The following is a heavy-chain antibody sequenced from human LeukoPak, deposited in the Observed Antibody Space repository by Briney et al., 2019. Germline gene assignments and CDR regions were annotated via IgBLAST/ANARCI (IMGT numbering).Heavy chain of an antibody. J-gene: IGHJ4*02. CDR2: ISGSGGST. Sequence: GGSLRLSCAASGFTFSSYAMSWVRQAPGKGLEWVSAISGSGGSTYYADSVKGRFTISRDNAKNSLYLQMNSLRAEDTAVYYCARVGDGYNVYFDYWGQGTLVTVSS. CDR1: GFTFSSYA. D-gene: IGHD5-24*01. V-gene: IGHV3-23*01. CDR3: ARVGDGYNVYFDY.